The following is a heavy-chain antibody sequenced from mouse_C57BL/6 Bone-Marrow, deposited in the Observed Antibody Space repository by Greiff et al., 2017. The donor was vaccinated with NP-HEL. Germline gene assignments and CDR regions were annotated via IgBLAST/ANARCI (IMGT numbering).Heavy chain of an antibody. CDR1: GYAFSSSW. J-gene: IGHJ2*01. CDR3: ARCEPYYFDY. V-gene: IGHV1-82*01. CDR2: IYPGDGDT. Sequence: QVQLKESGPELVKPGASVKISCKASGYAFSSSWMNWVKQRPGKGLEWIGRIYPGDGDTNYNGKFKGKATLTADKSSSTAYMQLSSLTSEDSAVYFCARCEPYYFDYWGQGTTLTVSS.